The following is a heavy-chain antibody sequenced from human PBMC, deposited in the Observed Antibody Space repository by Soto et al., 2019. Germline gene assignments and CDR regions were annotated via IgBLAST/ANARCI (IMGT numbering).Heavy chain of an antibody. D-gene: IGHD2-15*01. Sequence: PSETLSLTRTVSGGPISSSSYYWGWIRQPPGKGLEWIGSIYYSVTTISNPSLKSRDTIYVDTSKTQFSLKLSAVTAAYTAVYYCARLEGLCRGYCRYFHYGMDVWGQGTTVTVSS. CDR2: IYYSVTT. V-gene: IGHV4-39*01. J-gene: IGHJ6*02. CDR1: GGPISSSSYY. CDR3: ARLEGLCRGYCRYFHYGMDV.